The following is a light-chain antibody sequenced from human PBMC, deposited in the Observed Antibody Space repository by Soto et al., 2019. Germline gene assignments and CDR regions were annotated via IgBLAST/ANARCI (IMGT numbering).Light chain of an antibody. V-gene: IGLV2-14*03. CDR3: RSYTTSNTSQIV. J-gene: IGLJ1*01. CDR2: DVS. Sequence: QSALTQPASVSGSPGQSITISCTGTSSDVGGYNYVSWYQHHPGKAPKLMIFDVSNRPSGVSNRFSGSKSGNTASLTISGLQPEDEADYYCRSYTTSNTSQIVFGTGTKVTVL. CDR1: SSDVGGYNY.